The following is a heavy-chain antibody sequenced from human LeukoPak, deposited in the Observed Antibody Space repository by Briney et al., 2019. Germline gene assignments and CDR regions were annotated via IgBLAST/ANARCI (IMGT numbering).Heavy chain of an antibody. J-gene: IGHJ3*02. V-gene: IGHV4-39*07. CDR3: ARDTYYDYLWGSYQGGAFDI. Sequence: SETLSLTCTVSGGSISSSSYSWGWIRQPPGKGLEWIGSIYFSGTTYYNPSLKSRVTISVDTSKNHFSLRLSSVTAADTAVYYCARDTYYDYLWGSYQGGAFDICGQGTLVTVSS. D-gene: IGHD3-16*02. CDR2: IYFSGTT. CDR1: GGSISSSSYS.